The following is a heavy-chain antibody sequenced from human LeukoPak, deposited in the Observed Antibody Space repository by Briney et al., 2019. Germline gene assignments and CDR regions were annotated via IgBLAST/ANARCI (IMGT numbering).Heavy chain of an antibody. CDR2: IYYSGST. J-gene: IGHJ5*02. V-gene: IGHV4-30-4*08. Sequence: SQTLSLTCTVSGGSISSGDYYWSWIRQPPGKGLEWIGYIYYSGSTYYNPSLKSRVTISVDTSKNHFSLKLSSVTAADTAVYYCARVATEQWFDPWGQGTLVTVSS. CDR3: ARVATEQWFDP. D-gene: IGHD1/OR15-1a*01. CDR1: GGSISSGDYY.